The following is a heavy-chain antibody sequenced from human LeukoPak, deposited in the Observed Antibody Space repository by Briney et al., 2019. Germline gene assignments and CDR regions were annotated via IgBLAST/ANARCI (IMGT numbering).Heavy chain of an antibody. V-gene: IGHV1-2*02. D-gene: IGHD6-13*01. Sequence: ASVKVSCKASGYTFTGYYMHWVRQAPGQGLEWMGWINPNSGGTNYAQKFQGRVTMTRDTSISTAYMELRSLRSDDTAVYYCARVLAAAGLHFDYWGQGTLVTVSS. CDR1: GYTFTGYY. J-gene: IGHJ4*02. CDR3: ARVLAAAGLHFDY. CDR2: INPNSGGT.